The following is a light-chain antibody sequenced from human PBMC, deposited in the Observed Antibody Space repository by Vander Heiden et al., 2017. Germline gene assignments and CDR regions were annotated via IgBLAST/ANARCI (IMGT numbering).Light chain of an antibody. CDR3: GTWDNSLTAV. Sequence: QSVLTQPPSVSAAPGQKVTIFCSGSSSNIGDNYVSWYQHLPGTAPKLLIHDDNQRPSGIPDRFSGSKSGTSATLDITGLQTGDEADYYCGTWDNSLTAVFGGGTHLTVI. CDR2: DDN. CDR1: SSNIGDNY. J-gene: IGLJ7*01. V-gene: IGLV1-51*01.